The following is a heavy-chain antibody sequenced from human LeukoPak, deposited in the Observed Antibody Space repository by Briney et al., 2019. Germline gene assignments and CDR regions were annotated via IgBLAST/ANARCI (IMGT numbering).Heavy chain of an antibody. J-gene: IGHJ4*02. CDR2: IYYSGST. Sequence: SETLSLTCTVSGGSISSSSYYWGWIRQPPGKGLEWIGSIYYSGSTYYNPSLKSRVTISVDTSKNQFSLKLSSVTAADTAVYYCARAAAVAGKFDYWGQGTLVTVSS. D-gene: IGHD6-19*01. CDR3: ARAAAVAGKFDY. CDR1: GGSISSSSYY. V-gene: IGHV4-39*01.